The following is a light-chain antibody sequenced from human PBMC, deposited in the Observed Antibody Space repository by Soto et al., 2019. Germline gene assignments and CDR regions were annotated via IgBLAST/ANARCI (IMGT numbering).Light chain of an antibody. V-gene: IGLV3-25*03. CDR3: QAADNTGTSVV. J-gene: IGLJ2*01. CDR1: ALAKQH. Sequence: SYELRQAPSVSVSPGQTARITCSGDALAKQHGYWYQQKPGRAPMLVIYKDTERPSGIPIRFSGSSSGTTVTLTIRGVQAEDEADYYCQAADNTGTSVVFGGGTKLTVL. CDR2: KDT.